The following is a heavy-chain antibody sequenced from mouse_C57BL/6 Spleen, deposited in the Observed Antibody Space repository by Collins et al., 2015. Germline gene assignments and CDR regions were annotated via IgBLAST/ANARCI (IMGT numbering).Heavy chain of an antibody. D-gene: IGHD2-12*01. V-gene: IGHV1-80*01. Sequence: QVQLQQSGAELVKPGASVKISCKASGYAFSSYWMNWVKQRPGKGLEWIGQIYPGDGDTNYNGKFKGKATLTADKSSSTAYMQLSSLTSEDSAVYFCARCSTTYYFDYWGQGTTLTVSS. CDR3: ARCSTTYYFDY. CDR2: IYPGDGDT. J-gene: IGHJ2*01. CDR1: GYAFSSYW.